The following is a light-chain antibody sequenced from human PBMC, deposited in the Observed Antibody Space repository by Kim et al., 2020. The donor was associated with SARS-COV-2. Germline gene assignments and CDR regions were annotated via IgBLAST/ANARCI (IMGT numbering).Light chain of an antibody. V-gene: IGKV3-11*01. CDR3: QQRSSWPLT. CDR1: QSVSSY. CDR2: DAS. J-gene: IGKJ4*01. Sequence: LSPGERDTLSCRASQSVSSYLAWYQQKTGQAPRLLMYDASHRATGIPARFSGSGSGTDFTLTISSLEPEDFAVYYCQQRSSWPLTFGGGTKVDIK.